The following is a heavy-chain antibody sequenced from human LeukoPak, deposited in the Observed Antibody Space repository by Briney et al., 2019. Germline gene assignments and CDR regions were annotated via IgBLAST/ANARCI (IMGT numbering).Heavy chain of an antibody. CDR1: GFTFSSYG. CDR3: ASIPIHSGSYY. D-gene: IGHD1-26*01. V-gene: IGHV3-30*03. Sequence: GGSLRLSCAASGFTFSSYGMHWVRQAPGKGLEWVAVISYDGSNKYYADSVKGRFTISRDNSKNTLYLQMYSLRAEDTAVYYCASIPIHSGSYYVGQGTLVTVSS. CDR2: ISYDGSNK. J-gene: IGHJ4*02.